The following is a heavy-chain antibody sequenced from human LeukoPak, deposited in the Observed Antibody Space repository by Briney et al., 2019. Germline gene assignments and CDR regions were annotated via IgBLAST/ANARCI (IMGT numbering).Heavy chain of an antibody. CDR3: ERISISDWCKERGAFDV. J-gene: IGHJ3*01. V-gene: IGHV4-59*01. CDR2: VYYTGST. CDR1: GGSISSYY. Sequence: SETLSLTCTVSGGSISSYYWSWVRQPPGKGLEWIGFVYYTGSTNYSPSLKSRVTISVDTAKNQFSMKLRSVTAADTAVYYWERISISDWCKERGAFDVWGQGTMVTVSS. D-gene: IGHD2-8*02.